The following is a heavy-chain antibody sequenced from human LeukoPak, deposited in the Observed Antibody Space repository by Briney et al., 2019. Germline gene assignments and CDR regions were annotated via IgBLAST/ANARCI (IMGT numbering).Heavy chain of an antibody. Sequence: SGGSLRLSCAASGFTFSSHGTSWVRQAPGKGLVWVSFLSSYGGSIYYADSVKGRFTISRDNYKNTLYLQMNSLRAEDTAIYYCAKGGGRTGGAFDIWGQGTMVTVSS. V-gene: IGHV3-23*01. D-gene: IGHD1-14*01. CDR1: GFTFSSHG. CDR3: AKGGGRTGGAFDI. CDR2: LSSYGGSI. J-gene: IGHJ3*02.